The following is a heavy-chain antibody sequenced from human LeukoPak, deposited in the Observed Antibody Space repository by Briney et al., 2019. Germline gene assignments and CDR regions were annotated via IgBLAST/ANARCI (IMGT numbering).Heavy chain of an antibody. CDR3: ARHVASYDFDY. J-gene: IGHJ4*02. CDR2: IYNSGST. D-gene: IGHD2-21*01. CDR1: GGSISSSSYY. Sequence: SETLSLTCSVSGGSISSSSYYWGWIRQPPGKGLEWIGSIYNSGSTYYNPSLKIRVTVSVDRTKNQFSLNLNSVTAADTAVYYCARHVASYDFDYWGQGTLVTVSS. V-gene: IGHV4-39*01.